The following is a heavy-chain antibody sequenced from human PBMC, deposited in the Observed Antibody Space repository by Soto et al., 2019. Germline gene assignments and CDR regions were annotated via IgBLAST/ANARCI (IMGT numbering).Heavy chain of an antibody. CDR2: INPNSGGT. CDR3: ARDSDPFVYYDSSGYLGY. CDR1: GYTFTGYY. Sequence: ASVKVSCKASGYTFTGYYMHWVRQAPGQGLEWMGWINPNSGGTNYAQKFQGWVTMTRDTSISTVYLELSRLRSDDTAVYYCARDSDPFVYYDSSGYLGYWGQGTLVTVSS. D-gene: IGHD3-22*01. V-gene: IGHV1-2*04. J-gene: IGHJ4*02.